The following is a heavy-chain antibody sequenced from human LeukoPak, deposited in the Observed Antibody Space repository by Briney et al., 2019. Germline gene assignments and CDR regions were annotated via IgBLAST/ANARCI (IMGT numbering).Heavy chain of an antibody. Sequence: QPGGPLRLSCAASGFTFSSYAMSWVRQAPGKGLEWVSAISGSGDSTYYTDSVKGRFTISRDNSINTLYVQMNSLRAEDTAVYYCARDPHKYYYDTRGYYYYFDYWGQGTLVTVSS. D-gene: IGHD3-22*01. V-gene: IGHV3-23*01. J-gene: IGHJ4*02. CDR3: ARDPHKYYYDTRGYYYYFDY. CDR2: ISGSGDST. CDR1: GFTFSSYA.